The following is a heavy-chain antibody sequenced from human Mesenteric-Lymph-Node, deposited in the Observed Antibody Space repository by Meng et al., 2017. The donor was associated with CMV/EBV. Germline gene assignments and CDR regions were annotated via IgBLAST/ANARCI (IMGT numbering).Heavy chain of an antibody. CDR2: ISCSSSCI. V-gene: IGHV3-21*01. CDR1: GFTFGGYT. CDR3: ARDPDFWVIYRFPEVTGGFDY. Sequence: GESLKISCAASGFTFGGYTMHWVRQAPGKGLEWVSSISCSSSCIDYADSVKGRFTISRDNAKNSLYLQMNSLRVEDTAVYYCARDPDFWVIYRFPEVTGGFDYWGQGTLVTVSS. D-gene: IGHD3-16*02. J-gene: IGHJ4*02.